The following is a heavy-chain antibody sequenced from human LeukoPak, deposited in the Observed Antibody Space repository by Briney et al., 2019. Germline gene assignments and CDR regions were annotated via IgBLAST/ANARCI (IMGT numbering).Heavy chain of an antibody. J-gene: IGHJ4*02. CDR1: GFTFSTYT. V-gene: IGHV3-23*01. Sequence: GGSLRLSCAASGFTFSTYTMYWVRHPPGRRLEWVSIIGSSGGGIHYADSAKGRFTISRDNSKNALYLQMNSLRVEDTAVYYCAIDPNWGTHSWGQGVLVTVSS. CDR2: IGSSGGGI. D-gene: IGHD7-27*01. CDR3: AIDPNWGTHS.